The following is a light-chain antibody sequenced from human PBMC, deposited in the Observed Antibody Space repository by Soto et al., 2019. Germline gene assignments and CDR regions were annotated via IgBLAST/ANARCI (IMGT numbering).Light chain of an antibody. J-gene: IGKJ1*01. CDR2: DAS. Sequence: DIQMNQSPSTLSASVGDRVTITCRASQSISYWLAWYQQQPGKAPKLLIYDASTLESGVPSRLSGSGSGTEFTLTIRSLEPDDFATYYCQQYNNYSTFGQGTKVDIK. V-gene: IGKV1-5*01. CDR1: QSISYW. CDR3: QQYNNYST.